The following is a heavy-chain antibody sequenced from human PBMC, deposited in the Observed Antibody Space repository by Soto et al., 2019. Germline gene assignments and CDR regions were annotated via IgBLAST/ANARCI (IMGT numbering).Heavy chain of an antibody. CDR2: MNAKSGDT. CDR3: ARGNPFNYACFDV. V-gene: IGHV1-8*01. Sequence: QAHLEQSGAELKRPGASVKVSCKASGYTFSDFDSNWLRHASGQGPEWMGWMNAKSGDTFFPQRFQGKFSMTWDTSLSTAYMEVGSLTSDDTAIYYGARGNPFNYACFDVWGQGTTVAVSS. CDR1: GYTFSDFD. J-gene: IGHJ6*02. D-gene: IGHD3-16*01.